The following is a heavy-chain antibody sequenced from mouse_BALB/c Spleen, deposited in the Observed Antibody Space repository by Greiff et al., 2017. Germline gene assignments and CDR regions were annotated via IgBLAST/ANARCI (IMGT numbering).Heavy chain of an antibody. CDR3: ARDYYGYAMDY. Sequence: VQLKESGPELVKPGASVKMSCKASGYTFTSYVMHWVKQKPGQGLEWIGYINPYNDGTKYNEKFKGKATLTSDKSSSTAYMELSSLTSEDSAVYYCARDYYGYAMDYWGQGTSVTVSS. CDR1: GYTFTSYV. CDR2: INPYNDGT. V-gene: IGHV1-14*01. D-gene: IGHD1-1*01. J-gene: IGHJ4*01.